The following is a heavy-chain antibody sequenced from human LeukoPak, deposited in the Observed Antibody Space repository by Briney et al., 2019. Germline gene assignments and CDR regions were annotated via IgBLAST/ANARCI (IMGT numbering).Heavy chain of an antibody. CDR2: IIPIFGTA. CDR3: ARDVYCSGGSCYWSYGAFDI. Sequence: GASVNVSSTASGYTFTIYGISWVRQAPGQGLEWMGGIIPIFGTANYAQKFQGRVTITADESTSTAYMELSSLRSEDTAVYYCARDVYCSGGSCYWSYGAFDIWGQGTMVTVSS. V-gene: IGHV1-69*13. D-gene: IGHD2-15*01. J-gene: IGHJ3*02. CDR1: GYTFTIYG.